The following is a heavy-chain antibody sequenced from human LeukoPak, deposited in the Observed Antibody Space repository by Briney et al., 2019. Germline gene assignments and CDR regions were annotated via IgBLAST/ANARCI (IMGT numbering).Heavy chain of an antibody. CDR2: ISSSSSTI. D-gene: IGHD5-12*01. J-gene: IGHJ4*02. Sequence: GSLRLSCAASGFTFSSYSMNWVRQAPGKGLEWVSYISSSSSTIYYADSVKGRFTISRDNAKNSLYLQMNSLRAEDTAVYYCARGDIVATTYYFDYWGQGTLVTVSS. V-gene: IGHV3-48*01. CDR1: GFTFSSYS. CDR3: ARGDIVATTYYFDY.